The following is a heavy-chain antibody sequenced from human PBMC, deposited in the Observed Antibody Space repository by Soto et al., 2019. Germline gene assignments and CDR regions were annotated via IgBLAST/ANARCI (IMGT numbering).Heavy chain of an antibody. CDR3: ARGLEVAAYYYYYGMDV. CDR2: INHSGST. Sequence: SETLSLTCAVYGGSFSGYYWSWIRQPPGKGLEWIGEINHSGSTNYNPSLKSRVTISVDTSKNQFSLKLSSVTAADTAVYYCARGLEVAAYYYYYGMDVWGQGTTVTVSS. D-gene: IGHD2-15*01. V-gene: IGHV4-34*01. CDR1: GGSFSGYY. J-gene: IGHJ6*02.